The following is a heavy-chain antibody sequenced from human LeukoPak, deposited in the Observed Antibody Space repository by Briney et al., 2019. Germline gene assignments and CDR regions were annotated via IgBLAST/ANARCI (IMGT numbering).Heavy chain of an antibody. J-gene: IGHJ2*01. CDR3: AKELGYCSSTSCSRYFDL. D-gene: IGHD2-2*01. CDR2: ISGTGGTT. Sequence: PGGSLRLSCAASGFTFSSYVMNWVRQAPGKGLEWVSSISGTGGTTYYADSVKGRFTISRDNSKTTLYLQMNSLRAEDTAVYYCAKELGYCSSTSCSRYFDLWGRGTLVTVSS. CDR1: GFTFSSYV. V-gene: IGHV3-23*01.